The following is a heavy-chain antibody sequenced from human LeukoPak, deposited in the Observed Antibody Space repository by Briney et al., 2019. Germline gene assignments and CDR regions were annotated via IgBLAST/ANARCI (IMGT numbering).Heavy chain of an antibody. D-gene: IGHD6-13*01. J-gene: IGHJ5*02. Sequence: SVKVSCKASGGTFSSYAISWVRQAPGQGLEWMGGIIPIFGTANYAQKFQGRVTITADESTSTAYMELSSLRSEDTAVYYCARGGLSSWGIGIGSNWFDPWGQGTLVTVSS. V-gene: IGHV1-69*13. CDR3: ARGGLSSWGIGIGSNWFDP. CDR1: GGTFSSYA. CDR2: IIPIFGTA.